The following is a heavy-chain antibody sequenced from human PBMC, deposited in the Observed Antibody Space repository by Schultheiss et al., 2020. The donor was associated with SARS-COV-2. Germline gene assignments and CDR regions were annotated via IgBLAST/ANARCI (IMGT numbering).Heavy chain of an antibody. V-gene: IGHV4-34*01. CDR1: GGSFSGYY. Sequence: SETLSLTCAVYGGSFSGYYWSWIRQPPGKGLEWIGEINHSGSTNYNPSLKSRVTISVDTSKNQFSLKLSSVTAADTAVYYCARGPNCSGGSCYSGYWGQGTLVTVAS. CDR2: INHSGST. J-gene: IGHJ4*02. D-gene: IGHD2-15*01. CDR3: ARGPNCSGGSCYSGY.